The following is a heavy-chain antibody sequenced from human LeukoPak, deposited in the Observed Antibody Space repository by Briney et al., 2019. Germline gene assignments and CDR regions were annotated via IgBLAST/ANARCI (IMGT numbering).Heavy chain of an antibody. V-gene: IGHV3-7*01. J-gene: IGHJ4*02. CDR2: IKQDGSEK. CDR1: GFTFSSFW. Sequence: PGESLRLSCSASGFTFSSFWMSWVRQAPGKGLEWVANIKQDGSEKYYVDSVKGRFTISRDNSKNTLYVQMNSLRAEDTAVYYCARDPAKFWSGHDYWGQGTLVTVSS. D-gene: IGHD3-3*01. CDR3: ARDPAKFWSGHDY.